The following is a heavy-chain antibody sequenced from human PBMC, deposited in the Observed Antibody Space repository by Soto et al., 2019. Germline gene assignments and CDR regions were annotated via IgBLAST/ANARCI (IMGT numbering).Heavy chain of an antibody. CDR3: ARGYSGYDAFDI. CDR2: IYNSGST. Sequence: SETLSLTCTVSGGSISSYCWSWIRQPPGKGLECIGYIYNSGSTTYNPSLKSRVTISVDTSKNQFSLRLSSVTTADTAVYYCARGYSGYDAFDIWGQGTMVTVSS. V-gene: IGHV4-59*01. J-gene: IGHJ3*02. D-gene: IGHD5-12*01. CDR1: GGSISSYC.